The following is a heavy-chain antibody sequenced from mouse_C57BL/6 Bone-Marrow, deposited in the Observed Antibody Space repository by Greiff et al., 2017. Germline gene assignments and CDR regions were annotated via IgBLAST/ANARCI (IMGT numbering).Heavy chain of an antibody. CDR2: INPSTGGT. V-gene: IGHV1-42*01. CDR3: ARHDYNAMDY. Sequence: VQLQQSGPELVKPGASVKISCKASGFSFTGYYMNWVKQSPEQSLEWIGEINPSTGGTTYNQKFKAKATLTVDKSSSTAYLQLKSLTSEDSAVDYCARHDYNAMDYWGQGTSVTVSS. J-gene: IGHJ4*01. CDR1: GFSFTGYY.